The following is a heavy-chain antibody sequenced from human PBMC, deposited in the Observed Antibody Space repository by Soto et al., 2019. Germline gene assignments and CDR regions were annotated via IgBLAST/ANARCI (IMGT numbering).Heavy chain of an antibody. Sequence: GGSLRLSCAASGFTVSSNYMSWVRQAPGKGLEWVSVIYSGGSTYYADSVKGRFTISRDNSKNTLYLQMNSLRAEDTAVYYCARYGNYYDSSGYYIDYWGQGTLVTVSS. CDR3: ARYGNYYDSSGYYIDY. CDR1: GFTVSSNY. V-gene: IGHV3-53*01. D-gene: IGHD3-22*01. CDR2: IYSGGST. J-gene: IGHJ4*02.